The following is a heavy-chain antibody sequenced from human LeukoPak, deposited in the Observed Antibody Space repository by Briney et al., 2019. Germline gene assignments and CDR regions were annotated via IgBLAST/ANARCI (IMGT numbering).Heavy chain of an antibody. CDR1: GFTFSSYA. D-gene: IGHD3-3*01. Sequence: GGSLRLSCAASGFTFSSYAMSWVRQAPGKGLEWVSSISSSSSYIYYADSVKGRFTISRDNAKNSLYLQMNSLRAEDTAVYYCASGNYDFWSGYRPFDYWGQGTLVTVSS. CDR2: ISSSSSYI. V-gene: IGHV3-21*01. CDR3: ASGNYDFWSGYRPFDY. J-gene: IGHJ4*02.